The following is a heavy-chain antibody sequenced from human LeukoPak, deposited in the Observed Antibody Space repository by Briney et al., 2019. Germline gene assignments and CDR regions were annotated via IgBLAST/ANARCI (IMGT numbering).Heavy chain of an antibody. V-gene: IGHV4-59*01. J-gene: IGHJ2*01. CDR2: VYYSGST. CDR3: ARDAAGTGDPKWYFDL. CDR1: GGSTSNSY. D-gene: IGHD7-27*01. Sequence: PETLSLTSTVSGGSTSNSYWSWTRQPPGKGLEWSGLVYYSGSTNSNPSRGSRVTMSVDTSKNQFSLKLSSVTAADTAGYYCARDAAGTGDPKWYFDLWGRGTLVTVSS.